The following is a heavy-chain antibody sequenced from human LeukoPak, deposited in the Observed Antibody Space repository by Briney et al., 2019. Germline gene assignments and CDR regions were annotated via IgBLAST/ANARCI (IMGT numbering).Heavy chain of an antibody. CDR1: GFTFSSYS. D-gene: IGHD3-10*01. J-gene: IGHJ4*02. V-gene: IGHV3-21*01. CDR2: ISSSSSYI. Sequence: GGSLRLSCAASGFTFSSYSMNWVRQAPGKGLEWVSSISSSSSYIYYADSVKGRFTISRDNAKNSLYLQMNSLRAEDTAVYYCARAVWFGECIDYWGQGTLVTVSS. CDR3: ARAVWFGECIDY.